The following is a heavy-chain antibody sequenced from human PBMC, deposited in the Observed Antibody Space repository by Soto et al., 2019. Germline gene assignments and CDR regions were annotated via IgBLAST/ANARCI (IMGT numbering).Heavy chain of an antibody. D-gene: IGHD3-16*01. CDR2: IIPIFGTA. CDR3: ARGQTGGGWGYYFTT. CDR1: GGTFSSYA. J-gene: IGHJ4*02. Sequence: QVQLVQSGAEVKKPGSSVKLSCKASGGTFSSYAIDWVRQAPGQGLEWMGGIIPIFGTADYAQKFQGRVTITADESTSTDYMELSSLRSEDTAVYYCARGQTGGGWGYYFTTGAREPWSPSPQ. V-gene: IGHV1-69*12.